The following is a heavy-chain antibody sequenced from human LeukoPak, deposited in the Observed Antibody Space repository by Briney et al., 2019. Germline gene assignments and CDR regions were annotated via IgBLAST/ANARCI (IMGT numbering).Heavy chain of an antibody. J-gene: IGHJ4*02. V-gene: IGHV3-9*01. D-gene: IGHD2-2*01. CDR3: AKDIGVVPAAIDY. CDR1: GFTFDDYA. CDR2: ISWNSGSI. Sequence: GRSLRLSCAASGFTFDDYAMHWVRQAPGKGLEWVSGISWNSGSIGYADSVKGRFTISRDNAKNSLYLQMNSLRAEDTALFYCAKDIGVVPAAIDYWGQGTLVTVSS.